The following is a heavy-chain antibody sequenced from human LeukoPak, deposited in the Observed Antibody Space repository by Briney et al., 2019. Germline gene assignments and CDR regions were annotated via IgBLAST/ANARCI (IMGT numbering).Heavy chain of an antibody. CDR1: GFTFDDYA. D-gene: IGHD1-7*01. J-gene: IGHJ5*02. V-gene: IGHV3-9*01. CDR3: AKGLTGTSNHNWFDP. Sequence: PGGSLRLSCAASGFTFDDYAMHWVRHAPGKGLEWVSGISWNSGSIGYADSVKGRFTISRDNAKNSLYLQMNSLRAEDTALYYCAKGLTGTSNHNWFDPWGQGTLVTVSS. CDR2: ISWNSGSI.